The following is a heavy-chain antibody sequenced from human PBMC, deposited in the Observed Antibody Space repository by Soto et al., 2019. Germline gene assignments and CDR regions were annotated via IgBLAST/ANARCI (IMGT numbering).Heavy chain of an antibody. CDR2: VYYSGST. D-gene: IGHD3-22*01. Sequence: SETLSLTCSVSGGSISSSGYYCTWIRQHPGKGLEWIGYVYYSGSTYYNPSLKSRVTISVDTSRNQFSLNLRSVTAADTAVYYCAVDRGGYYHFDHWGQGTLVTVSS. J-gene: IGHJ4*02. V-gene: IGHV4-31*03. CDR3: AVDRGGYYHFDH. CDR1: GGSISSSGYY.